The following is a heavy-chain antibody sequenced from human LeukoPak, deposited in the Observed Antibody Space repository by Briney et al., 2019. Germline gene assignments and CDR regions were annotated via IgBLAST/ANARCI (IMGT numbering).Heavy chain of an antibody. Sequence: PSETLSLTCAVSGGSISSSNWWSWVRQPPGKGLEWIGEIYHSGSTNYNPSLKSRVTISVDKSKNQFSLKLSSVTAADTAVYYCASSPSDSSGHYYIDYWGQGTLVTVSS. V-gene: IGHV4-4*02. CDR1: GGSISSSNW. CDR3: ASSPSDSSGHYYIDY. CDR2: IYHSGST. J-gene: IGHJ4*02. D-gene: IGHD3-22*01.